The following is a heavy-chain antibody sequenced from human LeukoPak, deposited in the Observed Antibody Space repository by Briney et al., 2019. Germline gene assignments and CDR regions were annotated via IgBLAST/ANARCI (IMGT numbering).Heavy chain of an antibody. J-gene: IGHJ2*01. Sequence: GGSLRLSCAASGLTFSSYAMSWVRQAPGKGLEWVSAIGGSGGSTYYADSVKGRFTISRDNSKNTLYLQMNSLRAEDTAVYYCAKAATRHSMIVVVITTGVAWYFDLWGRGTLVTVSS. CDR1: GLTFSSYA. CDR3: AKAATRHSMIVVVITTGVAWYFDL. D-gene: IGHD3-22*01. V-gene: IGHV3-23*01. CDR2: IGGSGGST.